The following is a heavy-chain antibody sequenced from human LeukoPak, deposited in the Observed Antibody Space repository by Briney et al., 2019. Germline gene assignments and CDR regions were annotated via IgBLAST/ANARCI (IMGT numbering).Heavy chain of an antibody. CDR3: AKHPNSSPAAFDI. J-gene: IGHJ3*02. CDR2: IYSGGST. V-gene: IGHV3-66*04. CDR1: GFTVSSNS. Sequence: GGSLRLSCAASGFTVSSNSVSWVRQAPGKGLEWVSVIYSGGSTYYADSVKGRFTISRDNSKNTLYLQMNSLRAEDTAVYYCAKHPNSSPAAFDIWGQGTMVTVSS. D-gene: IGHD6-19*01.